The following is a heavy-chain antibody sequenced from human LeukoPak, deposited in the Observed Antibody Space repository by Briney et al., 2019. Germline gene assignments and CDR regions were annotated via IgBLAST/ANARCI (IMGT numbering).Heavy chain of an antibody. Sequence: PSETLSLTCAVYGGSFSGYYWSWIRQPPGKGLEWIGEINHSGSTNYNPSLKSRVTISVDTSKNQSSLKLSSVTAADTAVYYCAKQVAVAANDAFDIWGQGTMVTVSS. D-gene: IGHD6-19*01. CDR3: AKQVAVAANDAFDI. CDR2: INHSGST. V-gene: IGHV4-34*01. CDR1: GGSFSGYY. J-gene: IGHJ3*02.